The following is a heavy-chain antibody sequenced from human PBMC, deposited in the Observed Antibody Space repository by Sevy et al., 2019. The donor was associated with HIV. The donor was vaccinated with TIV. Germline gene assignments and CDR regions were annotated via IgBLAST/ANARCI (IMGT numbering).Heavy chain of an antibody. J-gene: IGHJ6*04. V-gene: IGHV3-21*01. D-gene: IGHD2-2*01. CDR1: GFTFSSYS. Sequence: GGSLRLSCAASGFTFSSYSMNWVRQAPGKGLEWVSSISSSSSYIYYAHSVKGRFTISRDNAKNSLYLQMNSLRAEDTGVYYCAREGASGGDIVVVPAAMEVDVWGKGTTVTVSS. CDR3: AREGASGGDIVVVPAAMEVDV. CDR2: ISSSSSYI.